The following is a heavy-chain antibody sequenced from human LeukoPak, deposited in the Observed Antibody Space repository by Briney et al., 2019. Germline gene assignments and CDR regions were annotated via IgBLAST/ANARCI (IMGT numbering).Heavy chain of an antibody. CDR1: GFTFSTYA. CDR3: ATSIRRITISS. V-gene: IGHV3-30*04. J-gene: IGHJ4*02. CDR2: ISFNGSHQ. Sequence: GRSLRLSCAASGFTFSTYAMHWVRQAPGKGLEWLTVISFNGSHQYYSDSVRGRFTISRDNSRNSVFLQINRLRPEDTAVYYCATSIRRITISSWGQGTLVTVSS. D-gene: IGHD3-3*01.